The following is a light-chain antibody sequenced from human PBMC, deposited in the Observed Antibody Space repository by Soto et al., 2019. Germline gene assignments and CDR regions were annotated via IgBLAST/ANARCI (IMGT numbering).Light chain of an antibody. Sequence: DIQMTQSPSTLSSSVGDRVTITCRASQSISSWLAWYQQKPARAPKLLLYDASSLESGVPSRFSGSGSGTEFTLTISSLQPDDLASYYWHHYNRPWTFGQGTKVEIK. CDR2: DAS. CDR1: QSISSW. CDR3: HHYNRPWT. V-gene: IGKV1-5*01. J-gene: IGKJ1*01.